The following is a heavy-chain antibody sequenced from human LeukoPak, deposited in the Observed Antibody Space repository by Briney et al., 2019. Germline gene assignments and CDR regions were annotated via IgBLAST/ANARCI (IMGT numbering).Heavy chain of an antibody. CDR3: AREEGYYDSSGYSYYFDY. Sequence: GGSLRLSCAASGFTFRTYCMTWVRQAPGKGLEWVANIEQDGSEKYYVDSVKGRSTISRDNAKNSLYLQMNSLRAEDTAVYYCAREEGYYDSSGYSYYFDYWGQGTLVTVSS. CDR1: GFTFRTYC. CDR2: IEQDGSEK. D-gene: IGHD3-22*01. J-gene: IGHJ4*02. V-gene: IGHV3-7*01.